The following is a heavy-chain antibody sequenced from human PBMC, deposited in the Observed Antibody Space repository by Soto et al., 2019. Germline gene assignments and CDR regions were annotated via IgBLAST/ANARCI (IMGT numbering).Heavy chain of an antibody. D-gene: IGHD4-17*01. CDR2: IIPIFGTA. CDR3: ATRPSHDYGDYGYLGASLPLDY. Sequence: SVKVSCKASGGTFSSYAISWVRQAPGQGLEWMGGIIPIFGTANYAQKFQGRVTITADESTSTAYMELSSLRSEDTAVYYCATRPSHDYGDYGYLGASLPLDYWRQGTLVTVSS. V-gene: IGHV1-69*13. CDR1: GGTFSSYA. J-gene: IGHJ4*02.